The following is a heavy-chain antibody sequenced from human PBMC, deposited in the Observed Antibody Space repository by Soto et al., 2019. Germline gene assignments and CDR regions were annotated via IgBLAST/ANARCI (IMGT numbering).Heavy chain of an antibody. J-gene: IGHJ4*02. CDR1: GGSTSSDNY. D-gene: IGHD3-16*01. Sequence: QVQLQESGPGLVKPSQTLSLTCTVSGGSTSSDNYWSWIRQPPGKGLEWIGHIYYSGNTDYNPSLKSRLAISIDTSKNPFSLKLRSVTAADTAVYFCAREGGESSDGLYYFDSWGQGSLVTVSS. CDR3: AREGGESSDGLYYFDS. CDR2: IYYSGNT. V-gene: IGHV4-30-4*01.